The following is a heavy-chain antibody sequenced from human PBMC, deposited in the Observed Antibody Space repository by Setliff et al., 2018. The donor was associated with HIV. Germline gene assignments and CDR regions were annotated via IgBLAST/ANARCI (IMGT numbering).Heavy chain of an antibody. Sequence: GGSLRLSCKASGFIFGDFGMSWVRQAPGKGLEWVAFIRSKGYGGTREYAASVKGRFTISRDDSESIAYLQMNNLKTEDTALYYCTRDPKYYDFWSGYPHPFDYWGQGTLVTVSS. V-gene: IGHV3-49*04. CDR2: IRSKGYGGTR. D-gene: IGHD3-3*01. J-gene: IGHJ4*02. CDR1: GFIFGDFG. CDR3: TRDPKYYDFWSGYPHPFDY.